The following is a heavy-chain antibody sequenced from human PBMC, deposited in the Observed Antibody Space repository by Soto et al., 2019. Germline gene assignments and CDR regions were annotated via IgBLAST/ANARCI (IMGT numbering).Heavy chain of an antibody. J-gene: IGHJ4*02. D-gene: IGHD2-15*01. CDR3: ARVPPVAATLGFFDY. V-gene: IGHV5-51*01. Sequence: PGESLKISCKGSGYSFTSYWIGWVRQMPGKGLEWMGIIYPGDSDTRYSPSFQGQVTISADKSISTAYLQWSSLKASDTAMYYCARVPPVAATLGFFDYWGQGTLVTVSS. CDR1: GYSFTSYW. CDR2: IYPGDSDT.